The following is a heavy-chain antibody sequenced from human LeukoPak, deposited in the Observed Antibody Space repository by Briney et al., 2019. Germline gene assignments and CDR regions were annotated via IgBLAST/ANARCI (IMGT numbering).Heavy chain of an antibody. V-gene: IGHV4-59*01. Sequence: PSETLSLTCTVSGGSISTYYWNWIRQPPGKGLEWIGYIYYSGSTNYNPSLKSRVTISVDTSKNQFSLKLSSVTAADTAVYYCARDKEGGDFNWFDPWGQGTLVTVSS. J-gene: IGHJ5*02. CDR2: IYYSGST. D-gene: IGHD2-21*02. CDR3: ARDKEGGDFNWFDP. CDR1: GGSISTYY.